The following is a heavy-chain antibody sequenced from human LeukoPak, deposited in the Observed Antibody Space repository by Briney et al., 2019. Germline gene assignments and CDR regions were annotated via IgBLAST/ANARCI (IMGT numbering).Heavy chain of an antibody. Sequence: GGSLRLSCAASGFDFDNYWMTWVRQVPGKGLEWVANMNQDGSEQYYVDSVKGRFTIPRDNAKNSLYLQMNSLRAEDTALYYCAKEILGSGWYGDFDYWGQGTLVTVSS. CDR3: AKEILGSGWYGDFDY. CDR1: GFDFDNYW. V-gene: IGHV3-7*03. CDR2: MNQDGSEQ. J-gene: IGHJ4*02. D-gene: IGHD6-19*01.